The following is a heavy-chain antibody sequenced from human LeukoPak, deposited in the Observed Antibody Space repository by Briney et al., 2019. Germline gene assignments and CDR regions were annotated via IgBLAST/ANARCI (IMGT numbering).Heavy chain of an antibody. J-gene: IGHJ4*02. D-gene: IGHD3-9*01. Sequence: ASVKVSCKASGYTFTSYYMHWVRQAPGQGLEWMGIINPSGGSTSYAQKFQGRGTMTRDTSTSTGYMELSSLRSEDTAVYYCARDLTQTTIKPLYYFDYWGQGTLVTVSS. CDR1: GYTFTSYY. CDR3: ARDLTQTTIKPLYYFDY. CDR2: INPSGGST. V-gene: IGHV1-46*03.